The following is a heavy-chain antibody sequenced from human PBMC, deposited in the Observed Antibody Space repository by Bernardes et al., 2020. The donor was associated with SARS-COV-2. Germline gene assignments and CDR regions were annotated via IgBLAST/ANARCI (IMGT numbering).Heavy chain of an antibody. CDR1: GFTFRDYT. J-gene: IGHJ5*01. Sequence: WGSLRLSCSASGFTFRDYTMHWVRQAPGKGLEWVAVIWHDGSRESYVDSVKGRFAISRDNSNNTLYLQMNNLRVEDTALYRCATEDGEWLESWGQGTLVTVSS. V-gene: IGHV3-33*01. D-gene: IGHD4-17*01. CDR3: ATEDGEWLES. CDR2: IWHDGSRE.